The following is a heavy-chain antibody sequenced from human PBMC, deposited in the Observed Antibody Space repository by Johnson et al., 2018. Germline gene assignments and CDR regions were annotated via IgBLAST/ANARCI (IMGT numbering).Heavy chain of an antibody. Sequence: QVQLVESGGGVVQPGRSLRLSCAASGFTFSSYGMHWVRQAPGKGLEWVAVISYDGSNKYYADSVKGRFTISRDNSKNTLYLQMNSLRAEDTAVYYCAKDGRRIRYVDWAFIFQDGGQGTLVTVAS. J-gene: IGHJ1*01. V-gene: IGHV3-30*18. CDR1: GFTFSSYG. D-gene: IGHD3-9*01. CDR2: ISYDGSNK. CDR3: AKDGRRIRYVDWAFIFQD.